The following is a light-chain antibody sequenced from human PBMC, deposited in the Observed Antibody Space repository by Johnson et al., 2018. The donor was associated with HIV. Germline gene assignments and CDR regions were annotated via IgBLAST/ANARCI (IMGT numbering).Light chain of an antibody. Sequence: QSILTQPPSVSAAPGQKVTISCYGSSSNIGRNYVSWYQQLPGTAPKLLIFDNNKRPSGIPDRFSASKSGTSATLGITGLQTGDEADYYCGTWDSSLSAYVFGTGIKVTVL. V-gene: IGLV1-51*01. J-gene: IGLJ1*01. CDR2: DNN. CDR3: GTWDSSLSAYV. CDR1: SSNIGRNY.